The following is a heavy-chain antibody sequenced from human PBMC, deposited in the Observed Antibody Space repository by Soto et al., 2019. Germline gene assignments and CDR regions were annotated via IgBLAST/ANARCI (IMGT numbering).Heavy chain of an antibody. D-gene: IGHD3-10*01. CDR3: AYRGAWFGELHNNWFHP. J-gene: IGHJ5*02. CDR2: IYWNDHK. CDR1: AFSLTTSGVG. Sequence: QITLRESGPTLVKPTQTLTLTCTFSAFSLTTSGVGVGWIRQPPGKALEWLAVIYWNDHKRYSASLQSRLTITKDTSKNQVVLTMTNMDPVDTATYYCAYRGAWFGELHNNWFHPWGQATLVTVSS. V-gene: IGHV2-5*01.